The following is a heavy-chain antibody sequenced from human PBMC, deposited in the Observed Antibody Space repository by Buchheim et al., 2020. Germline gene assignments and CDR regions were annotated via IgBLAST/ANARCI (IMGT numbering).Heavy chain of an antibody. D-gene: IGHD3-10*01. CDR1: GGSISSSSYY. CDR3: ARGHYYGSGSYYDWFDP. V-gene: IGHV4-39*01. Sequence: QLQLQESGPGLVKPSETLSLTCTVSGGSISSSSYYWGWIRQPPGKGLEWIGSIYYSGSTYYNPSLKSRVTISVDTSKNQFSLKLSSVTAADTAVYYCARGHYYGSGSYYDWFDPWGQGTL. CDR2: IYYSGST. J-gene: IGHJ5*02.